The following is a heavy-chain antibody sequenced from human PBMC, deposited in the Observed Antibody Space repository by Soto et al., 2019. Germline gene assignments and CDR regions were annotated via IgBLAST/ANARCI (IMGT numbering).Heavy chain of an antibody. Sequence: ASETLSLTCTVSGGSISSYYWSWIRQPPGKGPEWIGYIYYSGSTNYNPSLKSRVTISVDTSKNQFSLKLSSVTAADTAVYYCARDYYDSSGYHEYFQHWGQGTLVTVSS. D-gene: IGHD3-22*01. CDR2: IYYSGST. CDR3: ARDYYDSSGYHEYFQH. V-gene: IGHV4-59*01. CDR1: GGSISSYY. J-gene: IGHJ1*01.